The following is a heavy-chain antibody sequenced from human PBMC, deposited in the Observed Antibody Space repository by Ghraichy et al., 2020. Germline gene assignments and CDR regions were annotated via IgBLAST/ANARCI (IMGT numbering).Heavy chain of an antibody. Sequence: HTLSLTCTVSGASIRSGGYYWSWIRQHPRRGLEWIGNIYYSGGTHYNPSLNTRVTISVDASKNEFSLKLTSVTAADTALYYCAGTIAAPGTGWFAPWGQGTLVTVSS. CDR1: GASIRSGGYY. D-gene: IGHD6-13*01. V-gene: IGHV4-31*02. CDR2: IYYSGGT. CDR3: AGTIAAPGTGWFAP. J-gene: IGHJ5*02.